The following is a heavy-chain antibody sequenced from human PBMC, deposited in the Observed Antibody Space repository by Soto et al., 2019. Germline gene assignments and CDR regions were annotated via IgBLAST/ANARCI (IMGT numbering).Heavy chain of an antibody. CDR1: GYTFSSYG. V-gene: IGHV1-18*01. CDR3: ARTLPPLHY. Sequence: QVQLVQSGAEVKKPGASVKVSCKASGYTFSSYGISWVRQAPGQGLEWMGWISAYNGNTNYAQKLQGRVTMTTETVSTTAYMELRSLWSVVTAEYYCARTLPPLHYWGQATLVTLSS. CDR2: ISAYNGNT. J-gene: IGHJ4*02. D-gene: IGHD1-26*01.